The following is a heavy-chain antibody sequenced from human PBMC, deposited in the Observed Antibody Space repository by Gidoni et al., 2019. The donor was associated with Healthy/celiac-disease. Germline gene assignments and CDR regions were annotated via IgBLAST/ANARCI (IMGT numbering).Heavy chain of an antibody. J-gene: IGHJ4*02. CDR1: GFTFSSYS. V-gene: IGHV3-21*01. D-gene: IGHD2-15*01. Sequence: EVQLVESGGGLVKPGGSLRLSCAASGFTFSSYSMTWVRQAPGKGLEWVSSISSSSSYMYYADSVKGRFTISRDNAKNSLYLQMNSLRAEDTAVYYCARSPDLFCSGGSCYFAASTVTTSFDYWGQGTLVTVSS. CDR2: ISSSSSYM. CDR3: ARSPDLFCSGGSCYFAASTVTTSFDY.